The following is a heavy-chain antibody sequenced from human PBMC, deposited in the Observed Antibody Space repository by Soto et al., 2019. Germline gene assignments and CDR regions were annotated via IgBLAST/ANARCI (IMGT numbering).Heavy chain of an antibody. V-gene: IGHV1-18*04. D-gene: IGHD4-17*01. CDR3: ARSDYYEDTGTFEF. Sequence: GSVNVYCKAAGYRFSDFGITLVRQAPGQGLEWMGWMSGKNGNTNYAQKVQGRVTLTADTSTRTAYMEMRALTSDDTATYYCARSDYYEDTGTFEFWGQGTPVTVS. J-gene: IGHJ4*02. CDR2: MSGKNGNT. CDR1: GYRFSDFG.